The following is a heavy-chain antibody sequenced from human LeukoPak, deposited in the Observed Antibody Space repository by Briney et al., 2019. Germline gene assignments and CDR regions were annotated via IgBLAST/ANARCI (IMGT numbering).Heavy chain of an antibody. CDR2: IYHSGRT. J-gene: IGHJ4*02. Sequence: TSETLSLTCAVSGGSISSSNWWSWVRQPPGKGLEWIGEIYHSGRTNYNPSLKSRVTISVDKSKNQFSLNLTSVTAADTAVYYCARKSGWYIGDYWGQGTLVTVSS. CDR3: ARKSGWYIGDY. CDR1: GGSISSSNW. D-gene: IGHD6-19*01. V-gene: IGHV4-4*02.